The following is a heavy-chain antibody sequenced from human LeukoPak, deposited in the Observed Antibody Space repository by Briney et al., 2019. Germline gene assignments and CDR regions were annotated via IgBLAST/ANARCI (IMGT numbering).Heavy chain of an antibody. CDR2: IIPIFGTA. CDR3: ASSPCSSTSCYTNNWFDP. Sequence: SVEVSCKASGGTFSSYAISWVRQAPGQGLEWMGGIIPIFGTANYAQKFQGRVTITADESTSTAYMELSSLRPEDTAVYYCASSPCSSTSCYTNNWFDPWGQGTLVTVSS. J-gene: IGHJ5*02. CDR1: GGTFSSYA. V-gene: IGHV1-69*13. D-gene: IGHD2-2*02.